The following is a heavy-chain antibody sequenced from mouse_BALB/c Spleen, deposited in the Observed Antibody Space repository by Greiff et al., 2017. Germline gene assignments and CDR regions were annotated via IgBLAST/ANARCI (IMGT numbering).Heavy chain of an antibody. Sequence: VQLQQSGPELGKPGASVKISCKASGFSFNGYNMYWVKQSHRKSLEWIGYIDPYNGGTSHTQKSKGKATLSVDKSSSAAYMHLNSLTSEDSAIYYCARRGSAGYYFDYWGQGTTRTVSS. V-gene: IGHV1S135*01. CDR1: GFSFNGYN. D-gene: IGHD3-1*01. CDR3: ARRGSAGYYFDY. CDR2: IDPYNGGT. J-gene: IGHJ2*01.